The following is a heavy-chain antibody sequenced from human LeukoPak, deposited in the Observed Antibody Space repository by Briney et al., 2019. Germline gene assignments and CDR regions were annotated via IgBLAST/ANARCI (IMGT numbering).Heavy chain of an antibody. CDR2: INPNSGGT. D-gene: IGHD6-6*01. V-gene: IGHV1-2*02. CDR3: AVRGSSSSSYYYYSYMDV. CDR1: GYIFTGYY. J-gene: IGHJ6*03. Sequence: ASVKVSCKASGYIFTGYYMRWVRQAPGQGLEWMGWINPNSGGTNYAQKVQGRVTMTRDTSISTAYMELSRLRSDDTAVYYCAVRGSSSSSYYYYSYMDVWGKGTTVTVSS.